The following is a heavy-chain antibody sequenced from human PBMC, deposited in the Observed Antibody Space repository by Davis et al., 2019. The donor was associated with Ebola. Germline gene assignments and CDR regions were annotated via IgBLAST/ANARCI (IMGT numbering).Heavy chain of an antibody. D-gene: IGHD4-17*01. J-gene: IGHJ5*02. V-gene: IGHV1-18*01. Sequence: ASVKVSCKASGYTFTSYGISWVRQAPGQGLEWMGWISAYNGNTNYAQKLQGRVTMTTDTSTSTAYMELRGLRSDDTAVYYCARDRGHYGDYENWFDPWGQGTLVTVSS. CDR1: GYTFTSYG. CDR2: ISAYNGNT. CDR3: ARDRGHYGDYENWFDP.